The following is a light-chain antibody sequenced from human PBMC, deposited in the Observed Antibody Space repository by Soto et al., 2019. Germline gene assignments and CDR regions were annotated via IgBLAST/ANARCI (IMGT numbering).Light chain of an antibody. CDR1: SSDVGSYNL. V-gene: IGLV2-23*01. Sequence: SALTQPASVSGSPGQSITISCTGTSSDVGSYNLVSWYQQHPGKAPKLMIYEGSERPSGVSDRFSGSKSGNTASLTISGLQAEDEADYYCCSYAGSSTLYVFGTGTKLTVL. CDR2: EGS. CDR3: CSYAGSSTLYV. J-gene: IGLJ1*01.